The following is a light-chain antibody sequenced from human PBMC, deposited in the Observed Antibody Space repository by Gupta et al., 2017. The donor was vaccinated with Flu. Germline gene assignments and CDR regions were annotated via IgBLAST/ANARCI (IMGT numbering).Light chain of an antibody. CDR2: GAS. CDR3: QQDGSSPIT. CDR1: QSVSSSY. V-gene: IGKV3-20*01. Sequence: ETVLTQSPGTLSLSPGERATLSCRASQSVSSSYLAWYQQRPGQAPRLLIHGASSRATGTPDRFSGGGSGTXFTLTIXRLEPEDFAVYYCQQDGSSPITFGXGTKVDIK. J-gene: IGKJ3*01.